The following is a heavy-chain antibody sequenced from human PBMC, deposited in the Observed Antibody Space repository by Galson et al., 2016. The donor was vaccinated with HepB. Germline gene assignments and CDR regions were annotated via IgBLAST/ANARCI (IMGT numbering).Heavy chain of an antibody. V-gene: IGHV1-24*01. J-gene: IGHJ6*02. CDR3: LTGDYGGNSEYDYGMDV. CDR1: GHTFIELS. D-gene: IGHD4-23*01. CDR2: FDPEDGET. Sequence: SVKVSCKVSGHTFIELSMHWVRQAPGKGLEWMGGFDPEDGETIYAQKFQGRVTMTEDTATDTPYMELSTLRSEDTAVYYCLTGDYGGNSEYDYGMDVCGQGTTVTVSS.